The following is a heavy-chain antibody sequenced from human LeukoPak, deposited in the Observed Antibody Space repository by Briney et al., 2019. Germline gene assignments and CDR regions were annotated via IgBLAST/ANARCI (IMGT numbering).Heavy chain of an antibody. V-gene: IGHV3-30*04. CDR3: ARDRSPYTIAAAGTVDY. J-gene: IGHJ4*02. CDR2: ISYDGSNK. D-gene: IGHD6-13*01. Sequence: GSLRLSCAASGFTFSDYTLHWVRQAPGKGLEWVAVISYDGSNKYYADSVKGRFTISRDNSKNTLYLQMNSLRAEDTAVYYCARDRSPYTIAAAGTVDYWGQGTLVTVSS. CDR1: GFTFSDYT.